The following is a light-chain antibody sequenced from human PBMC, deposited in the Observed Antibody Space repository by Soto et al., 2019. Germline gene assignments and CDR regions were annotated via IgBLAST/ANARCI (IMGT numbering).Light chain of an antibody. CDR2: EVS. CDR1: GSDVGGYKY. V-gene: IGLV2-14*01. Sequence: QSALTQPASVSGSPGQSITISCAGTGSDVGGYKYVSWYQQYPGKAPKLMIYEVSNRPSGVSDRFSGSKSGNTASLTISGLQAEDEADYYCSSYTSSVTYVFGTGTKLTVL. J-gene: IGLJ1*01. CDR3: SSYTSSVTYV.